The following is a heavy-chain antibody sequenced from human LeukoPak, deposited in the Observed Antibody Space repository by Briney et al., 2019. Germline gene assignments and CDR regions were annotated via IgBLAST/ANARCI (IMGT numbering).Heavy chain of an antibody. CDR1: GFTFSSYA. Sequence: PGGSLRLSCAASGFTFSSYAMHWVCQAPGKGLEWVAVISYDGSNKYYADSVKGRFTISRDNSKNTLYLQMNSLRAEDTAVYYCARAPYYDFWSGQLRSGGMDVWGQGTTVTVSS. J-gene: IGHJ6*01. CDR3: ARAPYYDFWSGQLRSGGMDV. D-gene: IGHD3-3*01. CDR2: ISYDGSNK. V-gene: IGHV3-30*14.